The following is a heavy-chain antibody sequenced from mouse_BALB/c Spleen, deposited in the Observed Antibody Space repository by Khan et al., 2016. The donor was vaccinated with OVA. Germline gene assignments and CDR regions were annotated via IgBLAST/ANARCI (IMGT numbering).Heavy chain of an antibody. D-gene: IGHD2-14*01. V-gene: IGHV2-2*01. CDR2: IRSGGNT. CDR3: ARKSYMYDFTY. CDR1: GFSLTTYG. J-gene: IGHJ3*01. Sequence: QMQLEESGPGLVQPSQSLSLTCRVSGFSLTTYGVHWVRQSPGKGLEWLGVIRSGGNTDYNAAFLSRLSITKDNSKSQVFFKMDSLQADDTGVYYCARKSYMYDFTYWGQGTLVTVSA.